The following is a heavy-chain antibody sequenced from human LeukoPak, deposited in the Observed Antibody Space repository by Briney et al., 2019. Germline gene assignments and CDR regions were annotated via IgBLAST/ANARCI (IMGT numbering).Heavy chain of an antibody. CDR3: ARDPDSSGPGTFDY. Sequence: GGSLRLSCAASGFTFSSYGMHWVRQAPGKGLEWVAVIWYDGSNKYYADSVKGRFTISRDNSKNTLYLQMNSLRAEDTAVYYCARDPDSSGPGTFDYWGQGTLVTVSS. CDR1: GFTFSSYG. D-gene: IGHD6-19*01. V-gene: IGHV3-33*01. CDR2: IWYDGSNK. J-gene: IGHJ4*02.